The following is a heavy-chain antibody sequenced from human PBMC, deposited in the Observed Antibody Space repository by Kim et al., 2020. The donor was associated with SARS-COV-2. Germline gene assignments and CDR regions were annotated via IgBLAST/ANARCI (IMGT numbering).Heavy chain of an antibody. D-gene: IGHD3-10*01. J-gene: IGHJ4*02. CDR3: ARDDGRWYYGSGSYYNLDY. CDR1: GYTFTSYG. CDR2: ISAYNGNT. Sequence: ASVKVSCKASGYTFTSYGISWVRQAPGQGLEWMGWISAYNGNTNYAQKLQGRVTMTTDTSTSTAYMELRSLRSDDTAVYYCARDDGRWYYGSGSYYNLDYWGQGTLVTVSS. V-gene: IGHV1-18*04.